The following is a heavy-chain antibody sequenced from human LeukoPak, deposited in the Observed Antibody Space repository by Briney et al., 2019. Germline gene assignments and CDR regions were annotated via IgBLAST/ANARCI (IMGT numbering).Heavy chain of an antibody. V-gene: IGHV3-30*02. D-gene: IGHD7-27*01. CDR3: ARGNWGPDY. CDR2: IRYDGRNK. J-gene: IGHJ4*02. Sequence: TGGSLRLSCAASGFTFSSYGMNWVRQAPGKGLEWVAFIRYDGRNKYYADSVKGRFTISRDNSKNTLYLQMNSLRAEDTAVYYCARGNWGPDYWGQGTLVTVSS. CDR1: GFTFSSYG.